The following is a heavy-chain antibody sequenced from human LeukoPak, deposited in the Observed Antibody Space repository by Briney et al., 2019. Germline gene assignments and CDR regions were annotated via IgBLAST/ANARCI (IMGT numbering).Heavy chain of an antibody. Sequence: ASVKVSCKASGYTFTGYYMHWVRQAPGQGLEWMGIFNPSGGSTSYAQKFQGRVTMTRDTSTSTVYMELSSLRSEDTAVYYCARDGPPTTYDSSGYYHPGAFDIWGQGTMVTVSS. J-gene: IGHJ3*02. V-gene: IGHV1-46*01. CDR1: GYTFTGYY. D-gene: IGHD3-22*01. CDR2: FNPSGGST. CDR3: ARDGPPTTYDSSGYYHPGAFDI.